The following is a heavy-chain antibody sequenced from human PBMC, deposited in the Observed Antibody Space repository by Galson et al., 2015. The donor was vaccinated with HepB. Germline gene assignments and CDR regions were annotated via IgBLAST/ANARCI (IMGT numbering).Heavy chain of an antibody. CDR2: ISWNSGSI. CDR1: GFTFDDYA. J-gene: IGHJ6*01. D-gene: IGHD2-2*02. Sequence: SLRLSCAASGFTFDDYAMHWVRQAPGKGLEWVSGISWNSGSIGYADSVKGRFTISRDNAKNSLYLQMNSLRAEDTALYYCAKASPYCSSTSCNRYYY. V-gene: IGHV3-9*01. CDR3: AKASPYCSSTSCNRYYY.